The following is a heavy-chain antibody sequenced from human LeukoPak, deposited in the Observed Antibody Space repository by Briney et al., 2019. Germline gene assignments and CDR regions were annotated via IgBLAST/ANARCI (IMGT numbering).Heavy chain of an antibody. D-gene: IGHD1-26*01. CDR2: LSSSSSTM. CDR3: AKWGVTEGAFDI. CDR1: GFTFSIYS. J-gene: IGHJ3*02. Sequence: GGSLRLSCAASGFTFSIYSMNWVRQAPGKGLEWFLYLSSSSSTMYYADSVKGQFTVSRDNAKNSLYLQMDSLRDDDTAVYYCAKWGVTEGAFDIWGQGTMVTVSS. V-gene: IGHV3-48*02.